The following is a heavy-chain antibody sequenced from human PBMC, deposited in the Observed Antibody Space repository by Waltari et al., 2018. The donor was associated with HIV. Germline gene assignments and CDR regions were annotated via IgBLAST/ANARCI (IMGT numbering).Heavy chain of an antibody. Sequence: QVQLVQSGAEVKKPGASVKVSCKVSGYTLTELSRQWVRQAPGKGLEWMGGFDPEDGETIYAPKFQGRVTMTEDTSTDTAYMELSSLRSEDTAVYYCATDYGDYGWFDPWGQGTLVTVSS. D-gene: IGHD4-17*01. V-gene: IGHV1-24*01. CDR1: GYTLTELS. CDR2: FDPEDGET. CDR3: ATDYGDYGWFDP. J-gene: IGHJ5*02.